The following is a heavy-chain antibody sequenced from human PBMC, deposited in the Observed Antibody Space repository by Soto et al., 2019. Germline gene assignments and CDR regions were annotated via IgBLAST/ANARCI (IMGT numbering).Heavy chain of an antibody. Sequence: GGSLRLSCAASGFTFSSYAMSWVRQAPGKGLEWVSGISGSGGSTYYADSVKGRFTISRDNSKNTLYLQMNSLRGEDTAVYYCAKVQWGSSSWGHYFDYWGQGTLVTVSS. CDR1: GFTFSSYA. V-gene: IGHV3-23*01. D-gene: IGHD6-13*01. CDR2: ISGSGGST. CDR3: AKVQWGSSSWGHYFDY. J-gene: IGHJ4*02.